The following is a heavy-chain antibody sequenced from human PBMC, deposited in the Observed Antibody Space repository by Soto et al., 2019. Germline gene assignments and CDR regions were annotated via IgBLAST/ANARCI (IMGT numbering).Heavy chain of an antibody. Sequence: ASVKVSCKASGYTFTSYAMHWVRQAPGQRLEWMGWINAGNGNTKYSQKFQGRVTITRDTSASTAYMELSSLRSEDTAVYYCARVTKGSDDILTGFDYWGQGTLVTVSS. CDR2: INAGNGNT. CDR3: ARVTKGSDDILTGFDY. V-gene: IGHV1-3*01. CDR1: GYTFTSYA. J-gene: IGHJ4*02. D-gene: IGHD3-9*01.